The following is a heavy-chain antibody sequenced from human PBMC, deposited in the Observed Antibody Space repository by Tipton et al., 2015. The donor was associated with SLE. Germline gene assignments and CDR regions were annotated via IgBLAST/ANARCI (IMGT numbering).Heavy chain of an antibody. CDR3: ATRTKRGMDV. J-gene: IGHJ6*02. CDR2: IYTSGST. CDR1: GGSISSYY. D-gene: IGHD1-14*01. Sequence: TLSLTCTVSGGSISSYYWSWIRQPAGKGLEWVGRIYTSGSTNYNPTLKSRVTLSVDTSKNQFSLKLSSVTAADTAVYYCATRTKRGMDVWGQGTTVTVSS. V-gene: IGHV4-4*07.